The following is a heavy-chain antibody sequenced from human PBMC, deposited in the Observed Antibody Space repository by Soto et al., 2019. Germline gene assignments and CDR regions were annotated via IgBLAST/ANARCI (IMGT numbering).Heavy chain of an antibody. J-gene: IGHJ6*02. V-gene: IGHV1-8*01. CDR2: MSPNSGNA. CDR1: GYTFTSYD. Sequence: RASVKVSCKASGYTFTSYDINWVRQATGQGLEWMGWMSPNSGNAGYAQKFQGRVTMTRNTSISTAYMELSSLRSEETAVYYCARAKYYDFWSGYYTFGVDYYYGMDVWGQGTTVTVSS. D-gene: IGHD3-3*01. CDR3: ARAKYYDFWSGYYTFGVDYYYGMDV.